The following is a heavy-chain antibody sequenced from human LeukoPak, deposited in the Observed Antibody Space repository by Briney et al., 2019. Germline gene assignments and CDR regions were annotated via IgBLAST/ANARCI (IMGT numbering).Heavy chain of an antibody. J-gene: IGHJ4*02. V-gene: IGHV1-18*01. CDR1: GYTFTSYG. CDR3: ARTRGLMVYATYDY. D-gene: IGHD2-8*01. Sequence: ASVRVSCKASGYTFTSYGISWVRQAPGQGLEWMGWISAYNGNTNYAQKLQGTVTMTTDTSTSTAYMELRSLRSDDTAVYYCARTRGLMVYATYDYWGQGTLVIVSA. CDR2: ISAYNGNT.